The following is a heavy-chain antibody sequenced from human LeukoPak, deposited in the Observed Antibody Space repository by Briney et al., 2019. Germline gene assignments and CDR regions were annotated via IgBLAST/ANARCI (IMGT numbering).Heavy chain of an antibody. D-gene: IGHD3-9*01. CDR2: INPNTGGT. Sequence: ASLKVSCKTSGFSFSVYYMLWVRQAPGQGLEWVGWINPNTGGTNYAQKFQGRVTMTRDTSSSVAYLELSGLRSDDTAVYYCARSRLNGPYCIDYWGQGTLVTVSS. J-gene: IGHJ4*02. CDR3: ARSRLNGPYCIDY. V-gene: IGHV1-2*02. CDR1: GFSFSVYY.